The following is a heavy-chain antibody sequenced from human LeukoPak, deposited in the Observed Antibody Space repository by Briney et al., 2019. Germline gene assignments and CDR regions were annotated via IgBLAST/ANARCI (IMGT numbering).Heavy chain of an antibody. CDR1: EYTFTGYY. Sequence: ASVKVSCKASEYTFTGYYMHWVRQAPGQGLEWMGWINPNSGGTNYAQKFQGRVTMTRDTSISTAYMELSRLRSDDTAVYYCARDYYDSSGYPDYWGQGTLVTVSS. V-gene: IGHV1-2*02. CDR2: INPNSGGT. D-gene: IGHD3-22*01. J-gene: IGHJ4*02. CDR3: ARDYYDSSGYPDY.